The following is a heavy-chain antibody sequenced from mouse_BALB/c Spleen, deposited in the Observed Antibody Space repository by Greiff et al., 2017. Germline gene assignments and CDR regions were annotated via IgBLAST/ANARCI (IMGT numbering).Heavy chain of an antibody. CDR1: GFTFSSYA. Sequence: EVQLVESGGGLVKPGGSLKLSCAASGFTFSSYAMSWVRQTPEKRLEWVASISSGGSTYYPDSVKGRFTISRDNARNILYLQMSSLRSEDTAMYYCARVPNYGKDYWGQGTTLTVSS. CDR3: ARVPNYGKDY. J-gene: IGHJ2*01. V-gene: IGHV5-6-5*01. D-gene: IGHD2-1*01. CDR2: ISSGGST.